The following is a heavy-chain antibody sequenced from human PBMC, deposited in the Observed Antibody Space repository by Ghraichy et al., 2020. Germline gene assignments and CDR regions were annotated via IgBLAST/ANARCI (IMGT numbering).Heavy chain of an antibody. D-gene: IGHD3-3*01. J-gene: IGHJ6*02. CDR3: AKDRPTLFFGVVDYYYYGMDV. CDR1: GFTFSSYA. CDR2: ISGSGGST. V-gene: IGHV3-23*01. Sequence: GESLNISCAASGFTFSSYAMTWVRQAPGKGLEWVSAISGSGGSTYYADSVKGRFTISRDNSKNTLYLQMNSLRAEDTAVYYCAKDRPTLFFGVVDYYYYGMDVWGQGTTVTVSS.